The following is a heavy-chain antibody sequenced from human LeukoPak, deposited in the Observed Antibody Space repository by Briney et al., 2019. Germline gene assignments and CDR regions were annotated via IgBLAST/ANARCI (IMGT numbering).Heavy chain of an antibody. CDR2: ISWNSGSI. CDR1: GFTFDDYA. V-gene: IGHV3-9*01. CDR3: AKDYYDSSGYYYREGYFDY. J-gene: IGHJ4*02. Sequence: SGGSLRLSCAASGFTFDDYAMHWVRQAPGKGLEWGSGISWNSGSIGYADSVKGRFTISRDNAKNSLYLQMNSLRAEDTALYYCAKDYYDSSGYYYREGYFDYWGQGTLVTVSS. D-gene: IGHD3-22*01.